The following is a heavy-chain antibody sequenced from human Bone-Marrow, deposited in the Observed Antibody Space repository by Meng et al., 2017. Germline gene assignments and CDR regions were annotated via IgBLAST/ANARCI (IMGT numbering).Heavy chain of an antibody. Sequence: SETLSLTCTVSGGSVSSGSSYWNWIRHPPGKGLEWIGHIPYSGSTNYNPSLKSRVTLLVDTSKNQFSLKLGSMTAADTAVYYCARQQGWSPFGYWGQGTLVTVSS. CDR1: GGSVSSGSSY. V-gene: IGHV4-61*01. J-gene: IGHJ4*02. CDR2: IPYSGST. CDR3: ARQQGWSPFGY. D-gene: IGHD2-15*01.